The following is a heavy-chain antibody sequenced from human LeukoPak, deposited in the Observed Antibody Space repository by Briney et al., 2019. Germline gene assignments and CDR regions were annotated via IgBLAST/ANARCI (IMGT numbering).Heavy chain of an antibody. V-gene: IGHV4-59*08. D-gene: IGHD3-10*01. CDR2: VFSSGST. CDR3: GRHFGGSSGSFYTDY. Sequence: SETLSLTCTVSGDSISNHYWNWIRQPPGKGLEWIGYVFSSGSTDYNPSLKSRVTISLDTSRNLFSLSLTSVTAADPAVYYCGRHFGGSSGSFYTDYWGQGTLVTVSS. CDR1: GDSISNHY. J-gene: IGHJ4*02.